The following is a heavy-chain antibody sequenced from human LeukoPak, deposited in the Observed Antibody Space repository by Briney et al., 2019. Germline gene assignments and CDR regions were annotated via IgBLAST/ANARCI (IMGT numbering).Heavy chain of an antibody. Sequence: GGSLRLSCAASGFTVSTYGMHWVRQAPGKGLEWVAVISYDGSNKYYADSVKGRFTISRDNSKNTLYLQMNSLRAEDTAVYYCAKGGAAGWYRDDAFDIWGQGTMVTVSS. CDR2: ISYDGSNK. V-gene: IGHV3-30*18. CDR3: AKGGAAGWYRDDAFDI. CDR1: GFTVSTYG. D-gene: IGHD6-19*01. J-gene: IGHJ3*02.